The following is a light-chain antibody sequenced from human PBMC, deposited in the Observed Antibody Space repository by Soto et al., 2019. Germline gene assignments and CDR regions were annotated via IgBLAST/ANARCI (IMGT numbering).Light chain of an antibody. Sequence: IVLTQSPATLSLSPGEKATLYCIVSQYINSYLICYEQKPGQARRLPIYDVSNRATGIPARFSGSGSGTDFTLTISSLEPEDFAVYYCQQRSNWPRTFGQGTKVDTK. J-gene: IGKJ1*01. V-gene: IGKV3-11*01. CDR2: DVS. CDR3: QQRSNWPRT. CDR1: QYINSY.